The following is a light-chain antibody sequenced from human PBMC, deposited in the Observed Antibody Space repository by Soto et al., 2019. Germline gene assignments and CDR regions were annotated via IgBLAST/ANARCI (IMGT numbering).Light chain of an antibody. J-gene: IGLJ2*01. Sequence: QSVLLQSPSVSAAPGQRVTISCSGRSSNIGNNYVSWYQQFPGTAPKLLIKDNDKRPSEIPDRFSGSKSGTSATLGITGLQTGDEAIYYCGTWDSSLSAVVFGGGTKLTV. CDR1: SSNIGNNY. CDR3: GTWDSSLSAVV. V-gene: IGLV1-51*01. CDR2: DND.